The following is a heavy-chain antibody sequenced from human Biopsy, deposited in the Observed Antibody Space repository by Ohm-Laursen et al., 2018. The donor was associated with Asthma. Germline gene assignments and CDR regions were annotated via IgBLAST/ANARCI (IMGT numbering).Heavy chain of an antibody. Sequence: GSLRLSCAASGFTFSGYTMNWARQAPGKGLEWVSSITSSSSYIFYADSVKGRFTISRDNPRNSLYLQMNSLRAEDTAVYYCARDAPTGGYIDYWGLGTLVTVSS. V-gene: IGHV3-21*01. CDR1: GFTFSGYT. J-gene: IGHJ4*02. CDR3: ARDAPTGGYIDY. CDR2: ITSSSSYI. D-gene: IGHD7-27*01.